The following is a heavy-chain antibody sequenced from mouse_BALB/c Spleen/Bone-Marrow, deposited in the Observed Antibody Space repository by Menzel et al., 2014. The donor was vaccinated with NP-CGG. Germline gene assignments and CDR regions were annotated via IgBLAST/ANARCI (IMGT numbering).Heavy chain of an antibody. V-gene: IGHV2-6-4*01. CDR1: GFSLSRYN. Sequence: QVQLQQSGPGLVAPSQSLSITCTVSGFSLSRYNEHWVRQPPGKVLEWLGMIWNGGSTDYNSALKSRLSISKDNSKSQVFLKMNSLQTDDTAMYYCARNYYGIPYYFDYWGQGTTLTVSS. CDR2: IWNGGST. CDR3: ARNYYGIPYYFDY. J-gene: IGHJ2*01. D-gene: IGHD1-1*01.